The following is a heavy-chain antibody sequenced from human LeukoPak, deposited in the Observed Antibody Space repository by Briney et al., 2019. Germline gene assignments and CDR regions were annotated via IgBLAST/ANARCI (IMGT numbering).Heavy chain of an antibody. D-gene: IGHD6-19*01. CDR1: GFTFSSYA. V-gene: IGHV3-23*01. Sequence: PGGSLRLSCAASGFTFSSYAMSWVRQAPGKGLEWVSAISGSGGSTYYADSVKGRFTTSRDNSKNTLYLQMNSLRAEDTAVYYCAKKGRIIAVATPFDYWGQGTLVTVSS. CDR3: AKKGRIIAVATPFDY. J-gene: IGHJ4*02. CDR2: ISGSGGST.